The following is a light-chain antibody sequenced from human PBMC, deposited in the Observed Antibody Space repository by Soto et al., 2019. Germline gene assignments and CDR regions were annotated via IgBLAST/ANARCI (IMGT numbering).Light chain of an antibody. J-gene: IGKJ1*01. CDR3: QQYNNWPVT. CDR1: QSIGSY. V-gene: IGKV3-15*01. CDR2: EAS. Sequence: EIVMTQSPATLAVSPGERATLSCRASQSIGSYLAWYQQRPGQAPRLLIYEASTRATGIPGRSSGSGSGTEFTVPISSLQSEDFAVYYCQQYNNWPVTFGQGTKVDIK.